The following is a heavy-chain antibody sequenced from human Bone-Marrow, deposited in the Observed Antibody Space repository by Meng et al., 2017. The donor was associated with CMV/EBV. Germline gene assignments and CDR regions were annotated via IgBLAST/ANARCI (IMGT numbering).Heavy chain of an antibody. CDR1: GFTFNAYP. J-gene: IGHJ4*02. CDR2: ISPYGDTT. V-gene: IGHV3-64*02. Sequence: GESLKISCAASGFTFNAYPMHWVRQAPGKGLEYVSAISPYGDTTYYVDSVKGRFTISRDNSKSTLYLQMGSVRAEDMAVYYCAREVKEGGSIDYCGQGTLVTVSS. CDR3: AREVKEGGSIDY. D-gene: IGHD1-26*01.